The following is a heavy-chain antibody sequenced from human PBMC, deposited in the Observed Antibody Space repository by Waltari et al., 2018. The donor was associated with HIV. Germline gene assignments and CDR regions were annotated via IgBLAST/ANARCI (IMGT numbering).Heavy chain of an antibody. J-gene: IGHJ2*01. D-gene: IGHD3-16*01. Sequence: QVQLVQPGAEVKMPGASARVSCKASGYSFIAYYVHWVRQAPGQGLQWMGLFNPTRGVTNYPHRFQGRVSMTRDTSISTAYLEVTTLRSDDTAVYYCARGFFQNDLRGLFDLWGRGTLVTVSS. CDR2: FNPTRGVT. V-gene: IGHV1-2*06. CDR1: GYSFIAYY. CDR3: ARGFFQNDLRGLFDL.